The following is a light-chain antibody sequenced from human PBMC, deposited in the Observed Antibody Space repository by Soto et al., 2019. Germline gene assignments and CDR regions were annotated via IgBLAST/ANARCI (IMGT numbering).Light chain of an antibody. J-gene: IGLJ2*01. CDR3: SSYAGSNNFVV. V-gene: IGLV2-8*01. CDR2: GVS. CDR1: SSDVGGYNY. Sequence: HSALTQPPSASGSPGQSVTISCTGTSSDVGGYNYVSWYQQHPGKAPKLMIYGVSKRPSGVPDRFSGSKSGNTASLTVSGLQAEDEADYYCSSYAGSNNFVVFGGGTKLTVL.